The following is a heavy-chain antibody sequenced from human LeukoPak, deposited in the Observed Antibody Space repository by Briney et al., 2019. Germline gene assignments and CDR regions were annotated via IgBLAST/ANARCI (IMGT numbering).Heavy chain of an antibody. J-gene: IGHJ4*02. CDR2: IRYDGSNK. CDR1: GFTFNSYG. V-gene: IGHV3-30*02. Sequence: GGSLRLSCAASGFTFNSYGMDWVRQAPGKGLEWVAFIRYDGSNKYYADSVKGRFTISRDNSKNTLYLQMNSLRAEDTAVYYCAKDMEDSSAWYFAYLGQGSLVTVSS. D-gene: IGHD3-22*01. CDR3: AKDMEDSSAWYFAY.